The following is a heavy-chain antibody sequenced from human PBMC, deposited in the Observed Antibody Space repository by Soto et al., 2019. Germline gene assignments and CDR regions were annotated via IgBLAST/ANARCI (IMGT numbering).Heavy chain of an antibody. CDR2: ISSSSSTI. Sequence: HPGGSLRLSCAASGFTFSSYSMNWVRQAPGKGLEWVSYISSSSSTIYYADSVKGRFTISRDNAKNSLYLQMNSLRAEDTAVYYCARYSSSWYSPAFDIWGQGTMVTVSS. CDR3: ARYSSSWYSPAFDI. V-gene: IGHV3-48*01. CDR1: GFTFSSYS. D-gene: IGHD6-13*01. J-gene: IGHJ3*02.